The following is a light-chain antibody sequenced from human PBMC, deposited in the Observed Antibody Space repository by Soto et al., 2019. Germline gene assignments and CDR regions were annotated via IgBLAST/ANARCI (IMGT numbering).Light chain of an antibody. J-gene: IGLJ2*01. V-gene: IGLV2-14*01. Sequence: QSVLTQPASASGSPGQSITISCTGTSSDVGGYDYVSWYQQHPGKAPKILIFDVSKRPSGVSYRFSGSKSGNTASLTISGLQAEDEADYYCSSYASSITLVFGGGTKLTVL. CDR3: SSYASSITLV. CDR1: SSDVGGYDY. CDR2: DVS.